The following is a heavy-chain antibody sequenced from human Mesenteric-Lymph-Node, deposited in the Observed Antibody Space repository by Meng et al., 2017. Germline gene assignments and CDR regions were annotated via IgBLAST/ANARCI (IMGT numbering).Heavy chain of an antibody. V-gene: IGHV3-74*01. CDR3: ARGYRDY. J-gene: IGHJ4*02. Sequence: LVELGGGLVPPSGSLCLSCSASVFTVSSYWIHWVRQAPGEGLVWGARINGDGSTTTYADSVKGRFTISRDNAKNTLYLQMNSLRVEDTAVYYCARGYRDYWSQGTLVPVSS. CDR1: VFTVSSYW. CDR2: INGDGSTT. D-gene: IGHD1-14*01.